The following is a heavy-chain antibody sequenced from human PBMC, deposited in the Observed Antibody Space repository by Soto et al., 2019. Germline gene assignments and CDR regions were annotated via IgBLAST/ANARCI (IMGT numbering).Heavy chain of an antibody. CDR2: IRTNPGGGTT. CDR1: GFTFSDAS. V-gene: IGHV3-15*01. D-gene: IGHD3-3*01. CDR3: PTDGGPRITLFGVPFEH. J-gene: IGHJ4*02. Sequence: EVQLVESGGGLVKPGGSLRLSCASSGFTFSDASMSWVRQAPGKGLEWVGRIRTNPGGGTTDYAASVKGRFTISRDDSKSTVYLQMDSLKAEDTAVYFCPTDGGPRITLFGVPFEHWGQGALVTVSS.